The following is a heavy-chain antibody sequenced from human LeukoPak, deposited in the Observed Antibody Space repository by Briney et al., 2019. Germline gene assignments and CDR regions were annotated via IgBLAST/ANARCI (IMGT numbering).Heavy chain of an antibody. CDR2: IQYDGSNE. D-gene: IGHD3-10*01. CDR3: AKDRRWFGELFYFDY. V-gene: IGHV3-30*02. CDR1: GFTFSSYG. J-gene: IGHJ4*02. Sequence: GGSLRLSCAASGFTFSSYGMHWVRQAPGKGLEWVAYIQYDGSNEQYADSVKGRFSISRDSSKNILYLQMNSLRAEDTAVYYCAKDRRWFGELFYFDYWGQGTLVTVSS.